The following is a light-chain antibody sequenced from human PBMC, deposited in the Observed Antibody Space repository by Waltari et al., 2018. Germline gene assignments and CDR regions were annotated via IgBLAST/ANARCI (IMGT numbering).Light chain of an antibody. CDR2: AVS. Sequence: QSALTQPASVSGSPGQSIPIPCTGTSSDVGSYTLVSWYQQHPGKAPKLIIYAVSKRPSGASARFSGSKSGNTASLTISGLQAEDEADYYCCSYAGSTTRWVFGGGTKLTVL. CDR3: CSYAGSTTRWV. CDR1: SSDVGSYTL. J-gene: IGLJ3*02. V-gene: IGLV2-23*02.